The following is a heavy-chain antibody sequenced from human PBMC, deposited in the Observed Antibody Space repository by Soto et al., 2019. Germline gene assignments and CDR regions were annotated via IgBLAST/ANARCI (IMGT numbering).Heavy chain of an antibody. CDR1: GYTFTSYG. Sequence: ASVKVSCKASGYTFTSYGISWVRQAPGQGLEWMGWISAYNGNTNYAQKLQGRVTMTTDTSTSTAYMELRSLRSDDTAVYYCARESSGGSPMSSYNYYYYGMDVWGQGTTVTVSS. J-gene: IGHJ6*02. V-gene: IGHV1-18*04. D-gene: IGHD2-15*01. CDR2: ISAYNGNT. CDR3: ARESSGGSPMSSYNYYYYGMDV.